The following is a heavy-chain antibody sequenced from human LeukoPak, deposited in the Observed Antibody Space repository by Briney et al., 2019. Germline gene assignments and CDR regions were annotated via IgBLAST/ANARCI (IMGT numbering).Heavy chain of an antibody. J-gene: IGHJ5*02. CDR3: AREGIAARPGWFDP. Sequence: SVKVSCKASGGTFSSYAISWVRQAPGQGLEWMGGIIPVFGTANYAQKFQGRVTITADESTSTAYMELSSLGSEDTAVYYCAREGIAARPGWFDPWGQGTLVTVSS. CDR1: GGTFSSYA. CDR2: IIPVFGTA. D-gene: IGHD6-6*01. V-gene: IGHV1-69*13.